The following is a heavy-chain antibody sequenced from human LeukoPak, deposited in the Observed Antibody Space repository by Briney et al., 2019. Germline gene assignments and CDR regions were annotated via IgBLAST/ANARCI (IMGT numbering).Heavy chain of an antibody. J-gene: IGHJ6*03. V-gene: IGHV4-38-2*01. CDR2: IYHSGTT. CDR3: ARVHRNYYYYYYMDV. Sequence: SETLSLTCAVSGYSISSGYYWGWIRQPPGKGLEWIGTIYHSGTTYYNPSLKSRVTISVDASKNQFSLKLTSVTAADTAVYYCARVHRNYYYYYYMDVWGKGTTVTVSS. D-gene: IGHD3-16*02. CDR1: GYSISSGYY.